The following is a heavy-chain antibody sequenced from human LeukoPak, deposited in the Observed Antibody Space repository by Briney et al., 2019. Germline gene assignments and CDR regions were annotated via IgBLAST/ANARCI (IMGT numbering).Heavy chain of an antibody. J-gene: IGHJ4*02. CDR3: ARDFDMGITPGDDFDF. CDR2: IKEEGTYR. D-gene: IGHD3-9*01. V-gene: IGHV3-74*01. Sequence: AGGSLRLSCAASGFSFSKYWMHWVRQTPGEGLVWVARIKEEGTYRSYADSVKGRFTISRDNARNTVFLQMSSLRAEDTAVYYCARDFDMGITPGDDFDFWGQGTLVTVSS. CDR1: GFSFSKYW.